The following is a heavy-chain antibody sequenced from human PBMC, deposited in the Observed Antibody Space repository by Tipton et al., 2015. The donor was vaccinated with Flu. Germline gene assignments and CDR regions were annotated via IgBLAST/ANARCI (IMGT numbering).Heavy chain of an antibody. CDR1: GFIFSTYG. CDR2: IWYDGSNK. D-gene: IGHD7-27*01. Sequence: SGFIFSTYGMHWVRQAPGKGLEWVAVIWYDGSNKYYADSVKGRFTISRDNSKNTVYLQMHSLRAEDTALYYCATLTGDDYWGQGDLVTVSS. V-gene: IGHV3-33*01. J-gene: IGHJ4*02. CDR3: ATLTGDDY.